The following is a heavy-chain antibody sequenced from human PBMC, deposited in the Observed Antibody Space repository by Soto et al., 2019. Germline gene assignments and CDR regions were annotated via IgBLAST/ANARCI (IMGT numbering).Heavy chain of an antibody. CDR1: GFTFSSYG. Sequence: QVQLVESGGGVVQPGRSLRLSCAASGFTFSSYGMHWVRQAPGKGLEWVAVISYDGSNKYYADSVKGRFTISRDNSKNTLKLQMNSLRAEDTAVYYCAKGPAIVVVPAAMNYYYGMDVWGQGTTVTVSS. CDR3: AKGPAIVVVPAAMNYYYGMDV. D-gene: IGHD2-2*01. CDR2: ISYDGSNK. J-gene: IGHJ6*02. V-gene: IGHV3-30*18.